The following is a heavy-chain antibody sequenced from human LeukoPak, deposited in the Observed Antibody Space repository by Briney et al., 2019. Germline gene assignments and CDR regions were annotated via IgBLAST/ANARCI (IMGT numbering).Heavy chain of an antibody. D-gene: IGHD5-18*01. CDR1: GGSVSSGSYY. CDR3: ASGCSYVIGDY. Sequence: SETLSLTCTVSGGSVSSGSYYWSWIRQPPGKGLEWIGYIYYSGSTNYNPSLKSRVTISVDTSKNQFSLKLSSVTAADTAVYYCASGCSYVIGDYWGQGTLVTVSS. V-gene: IGHV4-61*01. J-gene: IGHJ4*02. CDR2: IYYSGST.